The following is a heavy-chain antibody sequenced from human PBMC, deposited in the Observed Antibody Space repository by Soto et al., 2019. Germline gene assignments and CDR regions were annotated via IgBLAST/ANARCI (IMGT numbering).Heavy chain of an antibody. Sequence: PGESLKISCKGSGYSFTSYWIGWVRQMPGKGLEWMGIIYPGDSDTRYSPSFQGQVTISADKSISTAYLQWSSLKASDTAMYYCARQPQQYYYDSSGLVDYWGQGTLVTVSS. CDR2: IYPGDSDT. V-gene: IGHV5-51*01. CDR1: GYSFTSYW. CDR3: ARQPQQYYYDSSGLVDY. D-gene: IGHD3-22*01. J-gene: IGHJ4*02.